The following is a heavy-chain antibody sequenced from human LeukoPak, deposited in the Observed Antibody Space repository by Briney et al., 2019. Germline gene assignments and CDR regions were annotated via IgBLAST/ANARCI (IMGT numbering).Heavy chain of an antibody. CDR1: GYSFIAYW. CDR3: EWVGYESSSYCTFDH. V-gene: IGHV5-51*01. J-gene: IGHJ4*02. D-gene: IGHD3-22*01. Sequence: GESLKISCTGSGYSFIAYWIGWVRQMPGKGLEWRGIIYPGDSDTRYSPSFQGQVTISADKSTATTYLQWSSVKASDTDMYFCEWVGYESSSYCTFDHWGQGTLVTVSS. CDR2: IYPGDSDT.